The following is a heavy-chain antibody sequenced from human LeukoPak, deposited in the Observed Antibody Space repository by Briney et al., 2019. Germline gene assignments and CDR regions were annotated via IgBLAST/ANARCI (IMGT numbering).Heavy chain of an antibody. J-gene: IGHJ6*02. CDR1: GYTFTSYD. D-gene: IGHD6-13*01. CDR2: MNPNSGNT. V-gene: IGHV1-8*01. Sequence: ASVKVSCKASGYTFTSYDINWVRQATGQGLEWMGWMNPNSGNTGYAQKFQGRVTMTRNTSISTAYMELSSLRSEDTAVYYCARGRGSSWYGGYYYGMDVWGQGTTVTVSS. CDR3: ARGRGSSWYGGYYYGMDV.